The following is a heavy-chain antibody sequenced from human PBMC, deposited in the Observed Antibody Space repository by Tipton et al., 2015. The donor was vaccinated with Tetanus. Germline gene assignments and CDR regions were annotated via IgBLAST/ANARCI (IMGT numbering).Heavy chain of an antibody. CDR1: NGSVSSSLYC. J-gene: IGHJ5*02. D-gene: IGHD3-16*01. CDR2: IYYNGNT. V-gene: IGHV4-39*01. Sequence: TLSLTCTVSNGSVSSSLYCWAWVRQSPGRGLEWIGTIYYNGNTYYNPSLKSRVTISVDTSKNQFSLKLTSVTAADTAVYYRARHPYASVNDWFDPWGQGTLVTVSS. CDR3: ARHPYASVNDWFDP.